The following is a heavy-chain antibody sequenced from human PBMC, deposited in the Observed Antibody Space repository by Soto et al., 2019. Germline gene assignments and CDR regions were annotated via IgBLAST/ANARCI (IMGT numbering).Heavy chain of an antibody. Sequence: ASVKVSFKVSGYTLTELSMHWVRQAPGKGLEWMGGFDPEDGETIYAQKFQGRVTMTEDTSTDTAYMELSSLRSEDTAVYYCATGVVVPAAMVGPYHYYYMDVWGKGTTVSVSS. V-gene: IGHV1-24*01. J-gene: IGHJ6*03. CDR1: GYTLTELS. CDR3: ATGVVVPAAMVGPYHYYYMDV. D-gene: IGHD2-2*01. CDR2: FDPEDGET.